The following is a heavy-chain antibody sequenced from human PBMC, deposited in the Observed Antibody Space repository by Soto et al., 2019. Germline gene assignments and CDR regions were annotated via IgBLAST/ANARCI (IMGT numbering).Heavy chain of an antibody. D-gene: IGHD6-19*01. CDR1: GFTFRNYA. V-gene: IGHV3-23*01. CDR2: ISSSGGST. J-gene: IGHJ4*02. Sequence: GGSLRLSCSASGFTFRNYAMHWLRQAPGKGLEWVSAISSSGGSTYYADSVKGRFTIYRDNSKNTLCLQMNSLRAEDTAVYYCAKDQAIAVVPDYWGQGTLVTVSS. CDR3: AKDQAIAVVPDY.